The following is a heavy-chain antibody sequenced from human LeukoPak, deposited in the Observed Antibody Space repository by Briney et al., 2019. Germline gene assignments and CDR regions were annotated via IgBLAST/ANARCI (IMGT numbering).Heavy chain of an antibody. J-gene: IGHJ4*02. CDR2: ISSSGSTI. Sequence: GGSLRLSCAASGFTYSSYAMNWVRQAPGKGLEWVSYISSSGSTIYYADSVKGRFTISRDNAKNSLYLQMNSLRAEDTAVYYCAREPPLGVTTEVDYWGQGTLVTVSS. V-gene: IGHV3-48*03. D-gene: IGHD1-26*01. CDR1: GFTYSSYA. CDR3: AREPPLGVTTEVDY.